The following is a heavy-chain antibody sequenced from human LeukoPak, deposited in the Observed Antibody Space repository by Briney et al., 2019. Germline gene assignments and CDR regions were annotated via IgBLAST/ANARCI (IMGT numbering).Heavy chain of an antibody. V-gene: IGHV4-34*01. Sequence: PSETLSLTCAVYGGSFSGYYWSWIRQPPGKGLEWIGEINHSGSTNYNPSLKSRVTISVDTSKNQSSLKLSSVTAADTAVYYCARGVVVVTTYYFDYWGQGTLVTVSS. CDR1: GGSFSGYY. CDR3: ARGVVVVTTYYFDY. CDR2: INHSGST. J-gene: IGHJ4*02. D-gene: IGHD3-22*01.